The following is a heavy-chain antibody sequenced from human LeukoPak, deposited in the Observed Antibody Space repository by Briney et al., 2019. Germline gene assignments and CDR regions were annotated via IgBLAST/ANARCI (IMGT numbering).Heavy chain of an antibody. CDR3: ARGTPTYLYYYGLGSYRGVDV. J-gene: IGHJ6*02. CDR1: GYTFTSYG. D-gene: IGHD3-10*01. CDR2: MNPKSGNT. V-gene: IGHV1-8*02. Sequence: ASVKVSCKASGYTFTSYGISWVRQATGQGLEWMGWMNPKSGNTGYAQKFQGRIIMTRNISINTAYMEMSSLRSEDTAVYYCARGTPTYLYYYGLGSYRGVDVWGQGTTVTVSS.